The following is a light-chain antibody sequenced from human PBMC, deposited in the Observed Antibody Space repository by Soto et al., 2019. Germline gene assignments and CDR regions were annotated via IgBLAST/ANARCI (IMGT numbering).Light chain of an antibody. CDR2: DVS. J-gene: IGLJ1*01. CDR3: SSYSGTNYHYV. V-gene: IGLV2-14*01. CDR1: SSDVGGYNY. Sequence: QSALTQPASVSGSPGQSITISCTGTSSDVGGYNYVSWYQQHSGKAPKLMIYDVSNRPSGVSNRFSGSKSGNTASLTISGLQAEDEADYYCSSYSGTNYHYVFGTGTKVTVL.